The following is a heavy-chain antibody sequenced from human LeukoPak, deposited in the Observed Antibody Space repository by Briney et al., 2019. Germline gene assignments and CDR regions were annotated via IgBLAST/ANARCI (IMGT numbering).Heavy chain of an antibody. Sequence: PSETLSLTCTVSGGSISSYYWSWIRQPPGKGLEWIGHIYYSGSTNYNPSLKSRVTISVDTSMSQFSLKLNSVTAADTAVYYCARGPPPDFDYWGRGTLVTVSS. CDR2: IYYSGST. J-gene: IGHJ4*02. CDR1: GGSISSYY. V-gene: IGHV4-59*12. CDR3: ARGPPPDFDY.